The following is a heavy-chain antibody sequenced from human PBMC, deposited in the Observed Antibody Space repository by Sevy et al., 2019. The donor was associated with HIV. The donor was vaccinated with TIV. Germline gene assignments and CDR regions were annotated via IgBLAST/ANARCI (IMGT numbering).Heavy chain of an antibody. Sequence: SETLSLTCTVSGGSISSGDYYWSWIRQPPGKGLEWIGYIYYSGSTYYNPSLKSRVTISVDTSKNQFALKLGSVTAADTAVYYCARDIVVVPAAIGGWFDPWGQGTLVTVSS. CDR2: IYYSGST. CDR3: ARDIVVVPAAIGGWFDP. V-gene: IGHV4-30-4*01. D-gene: IGHD2-2*01. J-gene: IGHJ5*02. CDR1: GGSISSGDYY.